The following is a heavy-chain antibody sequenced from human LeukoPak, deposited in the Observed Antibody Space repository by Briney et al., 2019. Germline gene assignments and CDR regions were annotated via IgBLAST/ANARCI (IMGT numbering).Heavy chain of an antibody. CDR2: IYYSGST. D-gene: IGHD6-6*01. V-gene: IGHV4-59*01. Sequence: SETLSLTCTVSGGSISSYHWSWIRQPPGKGLEWIGYIYYSGSTNYNPSLKSRVTISVDTSKNQFSLKLSSVTAADTAVYYCARVPPSIAARGWFDPWGQGTLVTVSS. J-gene: IGHJ5*02. CDR3: ARVPPSIAARGWFDP. CDR1: GGSISSYH.